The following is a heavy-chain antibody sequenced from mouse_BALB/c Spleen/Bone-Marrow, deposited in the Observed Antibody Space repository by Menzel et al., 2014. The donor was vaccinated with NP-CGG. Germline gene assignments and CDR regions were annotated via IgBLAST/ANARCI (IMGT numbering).Heavy chain of an antibody. Sequence: EVMLVESGGGLVQPGGSLRLSCATSGFTFSDFYMEWVRQPPGKRLEWIAASRNKAKDYTTEYSASVKGRFIVSRDTSQSILYLQINALRAEDTAIYYCARDVGYGNYFVYWGQGTLVTVSA. CDR3: ARDVGYGNYFVY. J-gene: IGHJ3*01. CDR1: GFTFSDFY. CDR2: SRNKAKDYTT. D-gene: IGHD2-10*02. V-gene: IGHV7-1*02.